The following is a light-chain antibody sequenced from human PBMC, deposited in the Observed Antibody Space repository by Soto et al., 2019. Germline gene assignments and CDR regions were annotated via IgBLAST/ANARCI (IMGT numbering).Light chain of an antibody. Sequence: QLVLTQPPSVSGAPGQRVTISCTGSSSNIGAGYDVHWYQQLPGRAPKLLIYGNTNRPSGVPDRFSGSKSGTSASLAITGLQADDEADYYCLSFDSSLSVVFGGGTKLTVL. J-gene: IGLJ2*01. CDR1: SSNIGAGYD. V-gene: IGLV1-40*01. CDR3: LSFDSSLSVV. CDR2: GNT.